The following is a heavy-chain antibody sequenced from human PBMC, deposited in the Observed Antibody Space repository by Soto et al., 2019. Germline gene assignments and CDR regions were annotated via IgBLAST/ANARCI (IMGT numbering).Heavy chain of an antibody. CDR1: GYTFTSYG. CDR3: GRDRDYGDYVNFDY. V-gene: IGHV1-18*01. CDR2: ISAYNGNT. D-gene: IGHD4-17*01. Sequence: QVQLVQSGAEVKKPGASVKVSCKASGYTFTSYGISWVRQAPGQGLEWMGWISAYNGNTNYAQKRQGRVTMTTDTSTGTADMERRSLRSDDTAVYYWGRDRDYGDYVNFDYWGQGTLVTVSS. J-gene: IGHJ4*02.